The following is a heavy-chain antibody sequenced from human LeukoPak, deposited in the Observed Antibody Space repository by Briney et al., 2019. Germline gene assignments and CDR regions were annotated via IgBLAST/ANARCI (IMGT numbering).Heavy chain of an antibody. CDR1: GYSFTNYW. J-gene: IGHJ5*02. CDR2: MHPGESEI. D-gene: IGHD5/OR15-5a*01. CDR3: AKTIASLGSGARYFDP. V-gene: IGHV5-51*01. Sequence: GESLKISCKASGYSFTNYWIAWVRQKPGKGLEWMGIMHPGESEINYSPSFEGQVTISADTSISTAYLEWYSLKASDSAICYCAKTIASLGSGARYFDPWGQGTMITVSS.